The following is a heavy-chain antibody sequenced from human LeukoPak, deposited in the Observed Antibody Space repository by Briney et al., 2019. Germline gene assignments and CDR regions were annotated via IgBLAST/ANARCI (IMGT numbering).Heavy chain of an antibody. D-gene: IGHD6-13*01. CDR2: IYYGGST. V-gene: IGHV4-39*07. J-gene: IGHJ4*02. Sequence: SETLSLTCTVSGGSISSISYYWGWIRQPPGKGLEWIGSIYYGGSTYYHPSLKSRVTISVDTYKNQFSLKLSSVTAADTAVYYCARDAASSWAPFDYWGQGTLVTVSS. CDR3: ARDAASSWAPFDY. CDR1: GGSISSISYY.